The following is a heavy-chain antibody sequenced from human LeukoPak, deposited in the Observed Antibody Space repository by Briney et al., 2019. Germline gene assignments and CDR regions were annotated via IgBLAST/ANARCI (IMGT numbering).Heavy chain of an antibody. Sequence: GGSLRLSCAASGFTFSSYEMNWVRQAPGKGLEWVSYISSSGSTIYYADSVKGRFTISRDNAKNLLYLQMNSLRAEDTAVYYCARGTYYYYGMDVWGQGTTVTVSS. J-gene: IGHJ6*02. CDR2: ISSSGSTI. V-gene: IGHV3-48*03. CDR1: GFTFSSYE. CDR3: ARGTYYYYGMDV.